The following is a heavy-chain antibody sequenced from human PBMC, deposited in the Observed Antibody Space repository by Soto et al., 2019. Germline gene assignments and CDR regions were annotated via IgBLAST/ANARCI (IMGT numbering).Heavy chain of an antibody. CDR1: GGSISSYY. CDR2: IYYSGST. D-gene: IGHD4-17*01. V-gene: IGHV4-59*01. Sequence: SETLSLTCTVSGGSISSYYWSWIRQPPGKGLEWIGYIYYSGSTNYNPSLKSRVTISVDTSKNQFSLKLSSVTAADTAVYYCGRINDYCDYCYGMDVWGQGTTVPVSS. J-gene: IGHJ6*02. CDR3: GRINDYCDYCYGMDV.